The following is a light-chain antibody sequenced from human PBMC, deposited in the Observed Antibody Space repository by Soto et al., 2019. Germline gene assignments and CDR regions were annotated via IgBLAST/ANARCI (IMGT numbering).Light chain of an antibody. V-gene: IGKV1-6*01. CDR3: LQDYDYPRT. CDR1: QGIRDD. CDR2: AAS. Sequence: AIQRTQSPSSLSASVGDRVNITCRASQGIRDDLGWYQQKPGKAPNLLIYAASILQSGVPSRFSASGSGTDFTLTISSMQHEDLATYYCLQDYDYPRTFGQGPKVEIK. J-gene: IGKJ1*01.